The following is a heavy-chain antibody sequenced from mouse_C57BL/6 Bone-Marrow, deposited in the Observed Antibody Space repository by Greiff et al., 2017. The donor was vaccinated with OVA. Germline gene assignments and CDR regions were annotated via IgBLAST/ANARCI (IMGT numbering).Heavy chain of an antibody. Sequence: VQLKESGPGLVQPSQSLSITCTVSGFSLTSYGVHWVRQSPGKGLEWLGVIWSGGSTDYNAAFISRLSISKDNSKSQVFFKMNSLQADDTAIYYCARWSTTVVNYAMDYWGQGTSVTVSS. CDR2: IWSGGST. J-gene: IGHJ4*01. CDR3: ARWSTTVVNYAMDY. V-gene: IGHV2-2*01. CDR1: GFSLTSYG. D-gene: IGHD1-1*01.